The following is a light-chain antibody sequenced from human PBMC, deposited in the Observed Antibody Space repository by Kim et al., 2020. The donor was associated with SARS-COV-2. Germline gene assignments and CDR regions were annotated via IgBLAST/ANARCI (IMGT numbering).Light chain of an antibody. CDR3: QQYGT. V-gene: IGKV1-5*03. CDR1: QSSSSW. CDR2: KAS. Sequence: STLLATGGSKFTINCRASQSSSSWLAWYQQKPGKAPKLLIYKASSLESGVPSRFSGSGSGTEFTLTISSLQPDDFATYYCQQYGTFGPGTKVDIK. J-gene: IGKJ3*01.